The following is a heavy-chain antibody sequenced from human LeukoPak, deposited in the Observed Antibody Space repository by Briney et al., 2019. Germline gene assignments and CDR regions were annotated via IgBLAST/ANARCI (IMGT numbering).Heavy chain of an antibody. D-gene: IGHD3-3*01. CDR3: ARSEWLLYKFDY. CDR2: IDTDERIT. V-gene: IGHV3-74*01. J-gene: IGHJ4*02. CDR1: GFTLSYYW. Sequence: GGSLRLSCAASGFTLSYYWMHWVRQAPGKGLVWVSRIDTDERITIYADSVKGRFTISRDNAKNSLYLQMNSLRAEDTAVYYCARSEWLLYKFDYWGQGTLVTVSS.